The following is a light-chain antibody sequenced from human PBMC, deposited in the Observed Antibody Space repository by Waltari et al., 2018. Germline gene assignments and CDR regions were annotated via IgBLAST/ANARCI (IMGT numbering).Light chain of an antibody. Sequence: QSALTQPPSASGSPGQSVTISCTGTRRDVGGYNYVSWYQQHPGKAPKLMISEVSKRPAGVPDRFSGSKSGNTASLTVSGLQAEDEADYYCSSYAGNNIYVFGAGTKVTVL. CDR3: SSYAGNNIYV. J-gene: IGLJ1*01. CDR1: RRDVGGYNY. CDR2: EVS. V-gene: IGLV2-8*01.